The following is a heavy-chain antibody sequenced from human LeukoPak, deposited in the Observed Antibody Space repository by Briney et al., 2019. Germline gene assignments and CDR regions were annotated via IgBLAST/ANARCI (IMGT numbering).Heavy chain of an antibody. CDR2: IIPIFGTA. V-gene: IGHV1-69*06. D-gene: IGHD3-10*01. Sequence: SVKISCKASGGTFSSYAISWVRQAPGQGLEWMGGIIPIFGTANYARKFQGRVTITADKSTSTAYMELSSLRSEDTAVYYCASGSRFGGFGLDYWGQGTLVTVSS. J-gene: IGHJ4*02. CDR3: ASGSRFGGFGLDY. CDR1: GGTFSSYA.